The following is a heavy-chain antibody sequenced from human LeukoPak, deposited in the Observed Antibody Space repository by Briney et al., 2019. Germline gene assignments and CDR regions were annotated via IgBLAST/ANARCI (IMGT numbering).Heavy chain of an antibody. D-gene: IGHD2-8*01. Sequence: GGSLRLSCAASGFTFSNYAMTWVRQAPGKGLGWVSTISGDSVYYADSVKGRFTISRDNSKNTLFLQMNSLRAEDTAIYYCAKDSYSHNGIFDALDIWGQGTMVTVSS. V-gene: IGHV3-23*01. CDR3: AKDSYSHNGIFDALDI. J-gene: IGHJ3*02. CDR1: GFTFSNYA. CDR2: ISGDSV.